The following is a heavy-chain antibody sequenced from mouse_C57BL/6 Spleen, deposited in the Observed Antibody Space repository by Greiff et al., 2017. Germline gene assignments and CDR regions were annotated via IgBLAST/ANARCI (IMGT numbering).Heavy chain of an antibody. J-gene: IGHJ4*01. CDR3: ARGTGLYAMDY. CDR1: GYTFTRYW. CDR2: IYPGSGST. Sequence: QVQLQQPGAELVKPGASVKMSCKASGYTFTRYWITWVKQRPGQGLEWIGDIYPGSGSTNYNEKFKSKATLTVDPSSSTAYMQLSSLTSEDSAVYYCARGTGLYAMDYGGQGTSVTVSS. D-gene: IGHD4-1*01. V-gene: IGHV1-55*01.